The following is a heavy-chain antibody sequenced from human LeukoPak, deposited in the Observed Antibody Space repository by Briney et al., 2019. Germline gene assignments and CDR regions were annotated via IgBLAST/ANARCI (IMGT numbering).Heavy chain of an antibody. V-gene: IGHV4-39*07. CDR3: ARYNYDFWSGYSKWFDP. D-gene: IGHD3-3*01. J-gene: IGHJ5*02. CDR2: IYYRGNA. Sequence: SETLSLTCTVSSGSITSSSYYWGWIRQPPGKGLEWIGSIYYRGNAYYNPSLKSRVTISIDTSKNQFSLKLSSVTAADTAVYYCARYNYDFWSGYSKWFDPWGQGTLVTVSS. CDR1: SGSITSSSYY.